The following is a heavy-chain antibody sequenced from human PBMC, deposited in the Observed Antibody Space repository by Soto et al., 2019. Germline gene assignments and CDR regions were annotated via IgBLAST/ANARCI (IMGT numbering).Heavy chain of an antibody. J-gene: IGHJ1*01. CDR2: INPSGGST. CDR3: ARDDGSYFQH. D-gene: IGHD3-10*01. Sequence: QVQLVQSGAEVKKPGASVTVSCKASGYTFTSYHIYWVRQAPGQGLELMGVINPSGGSTTYPQKFQGRVTMTRDSSTSTVYMELSSLTFEDTAVYYCARDDGSYFQHWGQGTLVTVSS. V-gene: IGHV1-46*01. CDR1: GYTFTSYH.